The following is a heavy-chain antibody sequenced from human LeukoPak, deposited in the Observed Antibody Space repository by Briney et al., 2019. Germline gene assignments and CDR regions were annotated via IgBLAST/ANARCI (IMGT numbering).Heavy chain of an antibody. J-gene: IGHJ4*02. CDR2: IYYSGST. CDR1: GGSISSSSYY. V-gene: IGHV4-39*07. Sequence: SETLSLTCTVSGGSISSSSYYWGWIRQPPGKGLEWIGTIYYSGSTYYNSSLKSRVTISIDTSKNQFSLRLSSMTAADTAVYYCARRGQQGSYDFWSGYDYWGQGTLVTVSS. D-gene: IGHD3-3*01. CDR3: ARRGQQGSYDFWSGYDY.